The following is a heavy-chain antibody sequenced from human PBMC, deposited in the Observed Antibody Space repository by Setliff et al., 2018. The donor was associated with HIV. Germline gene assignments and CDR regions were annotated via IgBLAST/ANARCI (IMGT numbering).Heavy chain of an antibody. J-gene: IGHJ4*02. CDR2: MNPKSGNT. CDR1: GYTFTSHD. V-gene: IGHV1-8*02. D-gene: IGHD2-21*01. Sequence: GASVKVSCKTSGYTFTSHDIDWVRQAPGQGLEWMGWMNPKSGNTGYARKFQGRVTMTRDTSIDTAYMELRGLKSDDTAMYYCARDSEAGVWGQGTLVTVSS. CDR3: ARDSEAGV.